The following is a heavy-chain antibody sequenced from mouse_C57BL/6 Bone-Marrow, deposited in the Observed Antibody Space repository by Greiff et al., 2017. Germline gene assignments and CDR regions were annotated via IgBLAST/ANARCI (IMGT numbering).Heavy chain of an antibody. J-gene: IGHJ3*01. Sequence: VKLVESGAELARPGASVKLSCKASGYTFTSYGISWVKQRTGQGLAWIGEIYPRSGNTYYNEKFKGKATLTADKSSSTAYMELRSLTAEDSAVYFCARYGAYWGQGTLVTVSA. CDR3: ARYGAY. CDR2: IYPRSGNT. D-gene: IGHD1-1*02. V-gene: IGHV1-81*01. CDR1: GYTFTSYG.